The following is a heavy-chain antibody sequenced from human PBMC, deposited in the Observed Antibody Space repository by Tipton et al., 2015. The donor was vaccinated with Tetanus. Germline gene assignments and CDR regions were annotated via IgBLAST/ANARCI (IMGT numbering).Heavy chain of an antibody. CDR2: IYYSGST. Sequence: TLSLTCTVSGGSISSSSYYWGWIRQPPGKGLEWIGSIYYSGSTYYNPSLKSRVTISVDTSKNQFSLKLSSVTAADTAVYYCAGRRMMDGCYVDWGQGTLVTVSA. D-gene: IGHD3-16*01. CDR1: GGSISSSSYY. CDR3: AGRRMMDGCYVD. J-gene: IGHJ4*02. V-gene: IGHV4-39*01.